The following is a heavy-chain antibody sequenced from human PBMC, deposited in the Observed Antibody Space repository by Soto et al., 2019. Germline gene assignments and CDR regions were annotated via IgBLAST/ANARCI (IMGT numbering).Heavy chain of an antibody. Sequence: LRLSCAASGFTFSSYGMHWVRQAPGKGLEWVAVISYDGSNKYYADSVKGRFTISRDNSKNTLYLQMNSLRAEDTAVYYCASVRARDSSGYQDSDYWGQGTLVTVSS. CDR2: ISYDGSNK. CDR1: GFTFSSYG. J-gene: IGHJ4*02. D-gene: IGHD3-22*01. V-gene: IGHV3-30*03. CDR3: ASVRARDSSGYQDSDY.